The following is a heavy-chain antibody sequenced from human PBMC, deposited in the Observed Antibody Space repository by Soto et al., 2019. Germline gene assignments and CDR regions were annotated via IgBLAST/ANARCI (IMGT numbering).Heavy chain of an antibody. CDR3: ARENYGSGSYYVNWFDP. Sequence: SETLSLTCTVSGGSISSYYWSWIRQPPGKGLEWIGYIYYSGSTNYNPSLKSRVTISVDTSKNQFSLKLSSVTAADTAVYYCARENYGSGSYYVNWFDPWGQGTLVTSPQ. CDR1: GGSISSYY. CDR2: IYYSGST. J-gene: IGHJ5*02. V-gene: IGHV4-59*01. D-gene: IGHD3-10*01.